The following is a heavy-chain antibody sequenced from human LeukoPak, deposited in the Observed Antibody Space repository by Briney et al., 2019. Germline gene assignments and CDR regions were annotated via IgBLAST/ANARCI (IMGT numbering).Heavy chain of an antibody. V-gene: IGHV4-34*01. J-gene: IGHJ5*02. CDR2: INHSGST. CDR1: GGSFSGYY. CDR3: ARAPDYSNYLSWFDP. D-gene: IGHD4-11*01. Sequence: SETLSLTCAVYGGSFSGYYWSWIRQPPGKGLEWIGEINHSGSTNYNPSLKSRVTIPVDTSKNQFSLKLSSVTAADTAVYYCARAPDYSNYLSWFDPWGQGTLVTVSS.